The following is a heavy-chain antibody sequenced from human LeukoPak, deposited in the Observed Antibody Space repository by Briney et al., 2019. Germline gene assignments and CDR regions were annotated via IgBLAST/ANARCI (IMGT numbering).Heavy chain of an antibody. CDR3: ARGRTTETTYCYYYHGMDV. CDR1: GGSFSGYY. J-gene: IGHJ6*02. V-gene: IGHV4-34*01. D-gene: IGHD4-11*01. CDR2: INHSGST. Sequence: SETLSLTCAVYGGSFSGYYWSWIRQPPGKGLEWIGEINHSGSTNYNPSLKSRVTISVDTSKNQFSLKLSSVTAADTAVYYCARGRTTETTYCYYYHGMDVWGQGTTVTVSS.